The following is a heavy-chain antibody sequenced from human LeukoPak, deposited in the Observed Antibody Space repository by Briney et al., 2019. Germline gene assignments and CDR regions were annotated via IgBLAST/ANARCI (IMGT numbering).Heavy chain of an antibody. CDR2: IYYTGNT. CDR1: GVSISSSNSY. V-gene: IGHV4-39*01. J-gene: IGHJ6*03. Sequence: SETLSLTCTVSGVSISSSNSYWGWIRQPPGKGLEWIASIYYTGNTYYNTSLKSRVTISIESSKNQISLRLTSVTATDTAMYYCARQTLWFGVDYYMDVWGKGTTVTISS. D-gene: IGHD3-10*01. CDR3: ARQTLWFGVDYYMDV.